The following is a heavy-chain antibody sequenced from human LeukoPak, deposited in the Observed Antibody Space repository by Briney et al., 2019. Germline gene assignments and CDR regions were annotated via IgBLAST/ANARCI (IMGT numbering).Heavy chain of an antibody. CDR3: ARDETGPEWELPFDY. CDR2: IIPIFGTA. Sequence: SVEVSCKASGGTFSSYAISWVRQAPGQGLEWMGRIIPIFGTANYAQKFQGRVTITTDESTSTAYMELSSLRSEDTAVYYCARDETGPEWELPFDYWGQGTLVTVSS. V-gene: IGHV1-69*05. D-gene: IGHD1-26*01. J-gene: IGHJ4*02. CDR1: GGTFSSYA.